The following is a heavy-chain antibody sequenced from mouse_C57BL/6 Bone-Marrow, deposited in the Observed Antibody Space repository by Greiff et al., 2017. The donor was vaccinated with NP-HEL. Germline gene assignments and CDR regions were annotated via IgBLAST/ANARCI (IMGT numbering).Heavy chain of an antibody. Sequence: QVQLQQPGAELVMPGASVKLSCKASGYTFTSYWMHWVKQRPGQGLEWIGEIDPSDSYTNYNQKFKGKSTLTVDKSSSTAYMQLSSLTSEDSAVXYCARWRDSSGYVAYYFDYWGQGTTLTVSS. CDR2: IDPSDSYT. D-gene: IGHD3-2*02. J-gene: IGHJ2*01. V-gene: IGHV1-69*01. CDR3: ARWRDSSGYVAYYFDY. CDR1: GYTFTSYW.